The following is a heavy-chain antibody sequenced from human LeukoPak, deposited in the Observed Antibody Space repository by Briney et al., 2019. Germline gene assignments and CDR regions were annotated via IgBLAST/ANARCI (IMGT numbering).Heavy chain of an antibody. D-gene: IGHD1-1*01. J-gene: IGHJ4*02. CDR1: GYIFTNYG. Sequence: GASVKVSCKASGYIFTNYGISWLRQAPGQGLEWVGWISAYSGNTNYVQKFQGRVTMSTDTSTSTAYMELRSLRSDDTAVYYCARDIATVQHQDWGQGTLVTVSS. V-gene: IGHV1-18*01. CDR3: ARDIATVQHQD. CDR2: ISAYSGNT.